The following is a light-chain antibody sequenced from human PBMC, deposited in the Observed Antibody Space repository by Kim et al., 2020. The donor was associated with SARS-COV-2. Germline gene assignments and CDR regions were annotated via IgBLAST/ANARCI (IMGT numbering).Light chain of an antibody. Sequence: PASNACNASQCLLHSDGRTHLYWYLQKPGQSPRLVMYEGSSRFSGVPDRVSGSGSGTDFTLTFSRVEAEDVGVYYCMQGINLPITLGQGTRLEIK. CDR3: MQGINLPIT. CDR2: EGS. CDR1: QCLLHSDGRTH. J-gene: IGKJ5*01. V-gene: IGKV2-29*02.